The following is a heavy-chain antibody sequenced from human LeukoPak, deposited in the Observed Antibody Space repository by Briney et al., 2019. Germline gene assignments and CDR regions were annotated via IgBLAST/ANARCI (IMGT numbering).Heavy chain of an antibody. J-gene: IGHJ3*01. CDR3: ARSNPNRNALDL. CDR2: IKKDGSEE. Sequence: PGGSLRLSCAASGFTLNSYLMSWVRQAPGRGLEWVANIKKDGSEENYLDSVKGRFTVSRDNAKNSLYLQMNRLRGEDTAVYYCARSNPNRNALDLWGQGTMVTISS. CDR1: GFTLNSYL. D-gene: IGHD1-14*01. V-gene: IGHV3-7*01.